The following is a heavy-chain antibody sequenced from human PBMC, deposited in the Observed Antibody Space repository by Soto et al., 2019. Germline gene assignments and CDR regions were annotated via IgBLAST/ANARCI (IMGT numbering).Heavy chain of an antibody. CDR2: ISGSGGST. D-gene: IGHD2-2*01. J-gene: IGHJ4*02. Sequence: EVQLLESGGGLVQPGGSLRLSCEASGFTFSSYAMSWVRQAPGKGLEWVSAISGSGGSTYYADSVKGRFTISRDNCKNTLYLQMNSLRAEDTAVYYCAKLLRYCSSTSCYAPDYWGQGTLVTVSS. CDR1: GFTFSSYA. V-gene: IGHV3-23*01. CDR3: AKLLRYCSSTSCYAPDY.